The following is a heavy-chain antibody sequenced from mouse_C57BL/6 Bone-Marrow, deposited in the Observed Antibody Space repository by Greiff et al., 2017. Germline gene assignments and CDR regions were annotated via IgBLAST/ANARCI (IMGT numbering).Heavy chain of an antibody. CDR3: AVDYDEGHYDMDY. CDR1: GYTFTSYW. CDR2: IDPSDSYT. J-gene: IGHJ4*01. Sequence: VKLQQPGAELVMPGASVKLSCKASGYTFTSYWMHWVKRRPGQGLEWIGEIDPSDSYTNSNQKFKGKSTLTVDKYSSTAYMQLSSLTSEDSAVYYSAVDYDEGHYDMDYWGQGTTVTVSS. V-gene: IGHV1-69*01. D-gene: IGHD2-4*01.